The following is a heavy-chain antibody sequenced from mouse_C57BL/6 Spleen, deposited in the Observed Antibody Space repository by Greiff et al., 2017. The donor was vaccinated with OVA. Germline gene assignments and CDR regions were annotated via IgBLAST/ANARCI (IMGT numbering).Heavy chain of an antibody. J-gene: IGHJ2*01. D-gene: IGHD2-1*01. CDR1: GFTFSSYA. CDR3: ARDGASTIYFDY. CDR2: ISDGGSYT. V-gene: IGHV5-4*01. Sequence: EVKLVESGGGLVKPGGSLKLSCAASGFTFSSYAMSWVRQTPEKRLEWVATISDGGSYTYYPDNVKGRFTISRDNDKNNLYLQMSHLKSEDTAMYDCARDGASTIYFDYWGQGTTLTVSS.